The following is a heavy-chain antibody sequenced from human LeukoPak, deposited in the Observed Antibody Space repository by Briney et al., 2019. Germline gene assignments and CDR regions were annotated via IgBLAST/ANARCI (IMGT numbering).Heavy chain of an antibody. CDR2: INEDATTI. J-gene: IGHJ4*02. CDR1: GSAFSAYW. V-gene: IGHV3-74*01. Sequence: GGSLRFSCAASGSAFSAYWMHWVRHAPGKGLEWVSRINEDATTITYADSVKGRFIISRDNSKKSLYLQMNNLRAEDTAVYYCVRDLILVWTPGDDFDFWGQGTLVIVSS. CDR3: VRDLILVWTPGDDFDF. D-gene: IGHD3-16*01.